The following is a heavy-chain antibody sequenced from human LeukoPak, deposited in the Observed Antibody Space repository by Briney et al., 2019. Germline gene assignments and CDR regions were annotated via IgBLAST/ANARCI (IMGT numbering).Heavy chain of an antibody. J-gene: IGHJ4*02. V-gene: IGHV3-23*01. CDR2: ISGSGGST. D-gene: IGHD2-15*01. CDR1: GFTFSSYA. Sequence: GGSLRLSCAASGFTFSSYAMSWVRQAPGKGLEWVSAISGSGGSTYHADSVKGRFTISRDNSKNTLYLQMNSLRAEDTAVYYCAKGYCSGGSCYAVFDYWGQGTLVTVSS. CDR3: AKGYCSGGSCYAVFDY.